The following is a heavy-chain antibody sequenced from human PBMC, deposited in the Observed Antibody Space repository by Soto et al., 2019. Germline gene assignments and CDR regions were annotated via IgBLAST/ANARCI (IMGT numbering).Heavy chain of an antibody. CDR2: ISGSGGST. CDR1: GFTFSSYA. CDR3: AKVWGRITMIPYNWFDP. V-gene: IGHV3-23*01. Sequence: PGGSLRLSCAASGFTFSSYAMSWVRQAPGKGLEWVSAISGSGGSTYYADSVKGRFTISRDNSKNTLYLQMNSLRTEDTAVYYCAKVWGRITMIPYNWFDPWGQGTLVTVSS. J-gene: IGHJ5*02. D-gene: IGHD3-22*01.